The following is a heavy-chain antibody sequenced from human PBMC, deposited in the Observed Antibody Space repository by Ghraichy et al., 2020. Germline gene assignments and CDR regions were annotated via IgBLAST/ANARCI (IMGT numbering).Heavy chain of an antibody. J-gene: IGHJ4*02. CDR1: GFTFSTYG. CDR3: AKLDFDL. V-gene: IGHV3-30*02. Sequence: GGSLRLSCAASGFTFSTYGMHWVRQAPGKGLEWVAFIRSDGTNKHYADSVKGRFTISRDNHKNTLHLQMNSLRAEDAAMYYCAKLDFDLWGQGTLVTVSS. CDR2: IRSDGTNK.